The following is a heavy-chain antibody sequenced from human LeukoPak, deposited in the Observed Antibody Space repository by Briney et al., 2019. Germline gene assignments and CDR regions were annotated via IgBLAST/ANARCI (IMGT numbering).Heavy chain of an antibody. Sequence: GGSLRLSCAASGFTFSSYAMHWVRQAPGKGLEWVAVISYDGSNKYYADSVKGRFTISRDNSKNTLYLQMNSLRAEDTAVYYCAKSLNYYDSSDAFDIWGQGTMVTVSS. CDR2: ISYDGSNK. J-gene: IGHJ3*02. CDR3: AKSLNYYDSSDAFDI. D-gene: IGHD3-22*01. CDR1: GFTFSSYA. V-gene: IGHV3-30-3*02.